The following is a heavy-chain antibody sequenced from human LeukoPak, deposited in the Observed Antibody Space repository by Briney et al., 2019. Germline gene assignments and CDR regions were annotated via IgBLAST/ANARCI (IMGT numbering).Heavy chain of an antibody. Sequence: GGSLRLSCAASGFNVSNYYMSWVRQAPGKGLEWVSVIYSGGTTYHADSVKGRFTISRDNSNSTVYLQMNTLSVDDTAVYFCARASWGYDFDSWGQGALVTVSS. CDR1: GFNVSNYY. V-gene: IGHV3-53*01. CDR2: IYSGGTT. CDR3: ARASWGYDFDS. J-gene: IGHJ4*02. D-gene: IGHD7-27*01.